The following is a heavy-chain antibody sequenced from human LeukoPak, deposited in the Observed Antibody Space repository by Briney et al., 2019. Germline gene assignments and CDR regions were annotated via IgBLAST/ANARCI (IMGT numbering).Heavy chain of an antibody. Sequence: GRSLRLSWAAAGFTVSNYWMSWVRQAPGKGLEWVANIKQDGSETYYVDSVKGRFAISRDNAKNSLYLQMNSLRAEDTAVYYCANSHGFKFDYWGQGALVTVSS. D-gene: IGHD5-18*01. CDR2: IKQDGSET. CDR1: GFTVSNYW. J-gene: IGHJ4*02. V-gene: IGHV3-7*01. CDR3: ANSHGFKFDY.